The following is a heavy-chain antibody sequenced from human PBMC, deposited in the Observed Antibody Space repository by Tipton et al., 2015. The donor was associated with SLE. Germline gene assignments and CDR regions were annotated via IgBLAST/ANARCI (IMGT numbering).Heavy chain of an antibody. CDR2: ITNNGNT. J-gene: IGHJ5*02. CDR1: GGSISGSNYY. D-gene: IGHD2-8*01. CDR3: ARHDTNYGRNWFDP. V-gene: IGHV4-39*01. Sequence: LRLSCTVSGGSISGSNYYWDWIRQPPGKGPEWIGRITNNGNTYYIPSLQRRVTMSVDTSKNHFSLKLSSVTAADTAVYYCARHDTNYGRNWFDPWGQGTLVTVSS.